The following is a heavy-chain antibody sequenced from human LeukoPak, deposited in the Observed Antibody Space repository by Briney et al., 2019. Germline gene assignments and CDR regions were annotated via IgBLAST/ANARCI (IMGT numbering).Heavy chain of an antibody. CDR1: GFTFSSYG. Sequence: GGSLRLSCASSGFTFSSYGMHWVRQAPGKGLEWVAVIWYDGSNKYYAASVKGRLTISRDNSKNTLYLQMNSLRAEDTAVYYCARRGRNIAAATIDYWGQGTLVTVSS. CDR3: ARRGRNIAAATIDY. CDR2: IWYDGSNK. J-gene: IGHJ4*02. D-gene: IGHD6-13*01. V-gene: IGHV3-33*01.